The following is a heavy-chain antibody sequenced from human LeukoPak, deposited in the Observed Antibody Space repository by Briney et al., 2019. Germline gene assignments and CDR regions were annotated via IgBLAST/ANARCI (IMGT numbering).Heavy chain of an antibody. V-gene: IGHV4-39*07. CDR3: ARGDPVGWSGYPTVRYYYYMDV. D-gene: IGHD3-3*01. CDR2: IDHSGST. CDR1: GGSISSGTSF. J-gene: IGHJ6*03. Sequence: SETLSLICAVSGGSISSGTSFWGWIRQPPGKGLEWIGEIDHSGSTNYNPSLKSRVTISVDTSKNQFSLKLSSVTAADTAVYYCARGDPVGWSGYPTVRYYYYMDVWGKGTTVTVSS.